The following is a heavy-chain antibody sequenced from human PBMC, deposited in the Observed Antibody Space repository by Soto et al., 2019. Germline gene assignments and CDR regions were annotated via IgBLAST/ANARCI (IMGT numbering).Heavy chain of an antibody. J-gene: IGHJ1*01. CDR1: WFTLDDYA. D-gene: IGHD6-13*01. CDR3: VKDESINWYSGPFRN. CDR2: VNWNSGSI. V-gene: IGHV3-9*01. Sequence: PVGSLRLSCAAWWFTLDDYAMHWVRQVAGKGLEWVAGVNWNSGSIGYGDSVKGRFAISRDNAKNSLHLQMNTLSAEDTAFYYCVKDESINWYSGPFRNWGQGTLVTVSS.